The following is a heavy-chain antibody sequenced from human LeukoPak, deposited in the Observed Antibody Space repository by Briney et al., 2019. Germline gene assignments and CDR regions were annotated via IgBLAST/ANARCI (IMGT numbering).Heavy chain of an antibody. CDR1: GFTFSSYW. J-gene: IGHJ4*02. CDR2: IKQDGSEK. Sequence: GGSLRLSCAASGFTFSSYWMSWVRQAPGKGLEWVANIKQDGSEKYYVDSVKGRFTVSRDNAKNSLYLQMNSLRAEDTAVYYCARVYRSSSGYCFDFWGQGTLVTVPS. D-gene: IGHD6-6*01. V-gene: IGHV3-7*01. CDR3: ARVYRSSSGYCFDF.